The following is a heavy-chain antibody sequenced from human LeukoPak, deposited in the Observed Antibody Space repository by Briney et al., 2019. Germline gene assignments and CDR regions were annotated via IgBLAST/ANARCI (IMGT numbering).Heavy chain of an antibody. J-gene: IGHJ4*02. D-gene: IGHD3-10*01. Sequence: GGSLSLSCAAYGFTFSSYNMNWIRQAPGKGLEWISSINSSSSTKYYAYPMKGRFTISGDNAKNLLYQQINSLTADATVYYYSARSGWWGYYGSGSGNVDYWGQGTLVTVSS. CDR3: ARSGWWGYYGSGSGNVDY. V-gene: IGHV3-21*01. CDR2: INSSSSTK. CDR1: GFTFSSYN.